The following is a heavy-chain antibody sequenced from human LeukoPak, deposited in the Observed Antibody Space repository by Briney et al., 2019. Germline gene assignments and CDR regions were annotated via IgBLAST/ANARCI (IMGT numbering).Heavy chain of an antibody. D-gene: IGHD6-13*01. CDR2: IKHDGSEK. CDR3: AKLRQQLAIYYYYGMDV. CDR1: GFTFSSYW. Sequence: PGGSLRLSCAASGFTFSSYWMNWVRQAPGKGLEWVANIKHDGSEKYYVDSVRGRFTISRDNAKNSLYLQMNSLRAEDTAVYYCAKLRQQLAIYYYYGMDVWGQGTTVTVSS. V-gene: IGHV3-7*01. J-gene: IGHJ6*02.